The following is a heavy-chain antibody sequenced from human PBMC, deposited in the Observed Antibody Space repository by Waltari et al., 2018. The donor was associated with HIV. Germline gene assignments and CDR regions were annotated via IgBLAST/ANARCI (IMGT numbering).Heavy chain of an antibody. Sequence: QVRLVVSGGGVVQPGRSLSLSCVASELTFSAAAFHWVRQAPGKGLEWLAIISYDGKKQYYADSVKGRFTISRDNSKDTLYLQMNSLRAEDTAVYFCARDSSISSRHYFYSNGMDVWGQGTTVIVSS. D-gene: IGHD6-6*01. J-gene: IGHJ6*02. CDR2: ISYDGKKQ. CDR3: ARDSSISSRHYFYSNGMDV. V-gene: IGHV3-30*04. CDR1: ELTFSAAA.